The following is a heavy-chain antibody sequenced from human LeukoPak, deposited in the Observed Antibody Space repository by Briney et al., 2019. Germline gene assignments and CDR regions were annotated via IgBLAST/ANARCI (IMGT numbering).Heavy chain of an antibody. CDR1: GYTLTELS. Sequence: ASVKVSCKVSGYTLTELSMHWVRQAPGKGLEWMGGFDPEDGETICAQKFQGRVTMTEDTSTDTAYMELSSLRSEDTAVYYCATGPSLELRLGNYYYYYGMDVWGQGTTVTVSS. D-gene: IGHD1-7*01. J-gene: IGHJ6*02. CDR2: FDPEDGET. CDR3: ATGPSLELRLGNYYYYYGMDV. V-gene: IGHV1-24*01.